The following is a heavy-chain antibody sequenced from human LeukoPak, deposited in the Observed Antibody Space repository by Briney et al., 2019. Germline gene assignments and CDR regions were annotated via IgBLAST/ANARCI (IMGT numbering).Heavy chain of an antibody. J-gene: IGHJ5*02. CDR2: IYNSGST. V-gene: IGHV4-31*03. CDR3: ARVSFAILTGFS. D-gene: IGHD3-9*01. CDR1: GGSISSGGYY. Sequence: PSETLSLTCSVSGGSISSGGYYLNWIRQHPGKGLEWIGYIYNSGSTYYNPSLKGRVDISIDSANNRFSLKMTSVTAADTAVYFCARVSFAILTGFSWGQGILVTVSS.